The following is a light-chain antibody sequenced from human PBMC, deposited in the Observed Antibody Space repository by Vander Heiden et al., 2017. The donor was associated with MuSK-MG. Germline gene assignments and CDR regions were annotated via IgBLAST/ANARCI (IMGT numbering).Light chain of an antibody. CDR2: AAS. CDR3: KQRYRTQQIT. V-gene: IGKV1-39*01. Sequence: DIQMTQSPSSLSASVGDRVTITCRASQSISSYLNWYQQKPGKAPKLLIYAASSLQSGVPSRFSGSGSGTDFTRTISSLQPEDVATYYCKQRYRTQQITFGPGTKVEIK. CDR1: QSISSY. J-gene: IGKJ3*01.